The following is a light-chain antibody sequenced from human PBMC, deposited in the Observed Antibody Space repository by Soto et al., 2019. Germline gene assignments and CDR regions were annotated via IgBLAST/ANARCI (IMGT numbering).Light chain of an antibody. V-gene: IGKV1-12*01. Sequence: DIQMTQSPSSVSASVGDRVTITCRASQDISRWLAWYQQKPGKAPELLIQAASSLQSGVPSRFSGSGSGTDFTLTISSLQPEAFATYYCQQANSFPFTFGPGTKVDIK. CDR3: QQANSFPFT. CDR1: QDISRW. J-gene: IGKJ3*01. CDR2: AAS.